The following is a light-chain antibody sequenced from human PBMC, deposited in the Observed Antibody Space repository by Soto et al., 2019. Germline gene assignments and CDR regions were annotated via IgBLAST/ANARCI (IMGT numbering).Light chain of an antibody. J-gene: IGLJ2*01. CDR3: GTWDTSLSAGV. Sequence: QSVLPQPPSVSAAPGQKVTISCSGSSSNIGNNYVSWYQQLPGTAPKLLIYDSNKRPSGIPDRFSGSKSGTSATLGIAGLQTGDEADYYCGTWDTSLSAGVFGGGTQLTVL. CDR2: DSN. CDR1: SSNIGNNY. V-gene: IGLV1-51*01.